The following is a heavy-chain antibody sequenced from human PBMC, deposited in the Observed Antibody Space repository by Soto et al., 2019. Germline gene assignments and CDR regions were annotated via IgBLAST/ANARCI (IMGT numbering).Heavy chain of an antibody. V-gene: IGHV3-20*04. CDR3: AIIPYYNDSSGYYPFDD. CDR1: GFTFDDYG. Sequence: PGGSLRLSCAASGFTFDDYGMSWVRQAPGKGLEWVSGINWNGGSTGYADSVKGRFIISRDNANNSLYLQMNSLRAEDTALYYCAIIPYYNDSSGYYPFDDWGQGPLVTVSS. J-gene: IGHJ4*02. CDR2: INWNGGST. D-gene: IGHD3-22*01.